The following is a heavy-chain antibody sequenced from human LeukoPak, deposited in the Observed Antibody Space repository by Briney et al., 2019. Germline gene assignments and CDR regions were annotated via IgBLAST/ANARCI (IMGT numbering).Heavy chain of an antibody. CDR3: ARVYCTDGVCYRSLYY. CDR1: GYTFTGYY. Sequence: ASVKVSCKASGYTFTGYYMHWVRQAPGQGLGWMGWINPNSGGTNYAQKFQGRVTMTRDTSISTAYMELSRLRSDDTAVYYCARVYCTDGVCYRSLYYWGQGTLVTVSS. CDR2: INPNSGGT. V-gene: IGHV1-2*02. J-gene: IGHJ4*02. D-gene: IGHD2-8*01.